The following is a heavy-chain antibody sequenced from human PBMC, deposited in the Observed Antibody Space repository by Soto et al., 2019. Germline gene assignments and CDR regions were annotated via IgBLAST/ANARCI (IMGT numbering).Heavy chain of an antibody. CDR3: AREAYDILTGYYPRYFDY. J-gene: IGHJ4*02. Sequence: SETLSLTCTVSGGSISSYYWNWIRQPPGKGLEWIGYIYYSGSTNYNPSLKSRVTISIDTSKNQFSLKLSSVTTADTAVYYCAREAYDILTGYYPRYFDYWGQGTLVTVSS. CDR2: IYYSGST. D-gene: IGHD3-9*01. V-gene: IGHV4-59*01. CDR1: GGSISSYY.